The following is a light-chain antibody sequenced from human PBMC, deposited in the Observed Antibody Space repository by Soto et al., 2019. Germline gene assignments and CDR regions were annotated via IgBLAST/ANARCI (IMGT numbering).Light chain of an antibody. Sequence: DIQLTQSPSFLSASVGDRVTITCRASQSISTYLNWYQKKPGKAPNPLIYDASRLQSGVPSRFSGSGGGTDFTLSISSVQPEDFATYFCQQSYMDPITFGQGTRLEIK. V-gene: IGKV1-39*01. CDR3: QQSYMDPIT. CDR2: DAS. J-gene: IGKJ5*01. CDR1: QSISTY.